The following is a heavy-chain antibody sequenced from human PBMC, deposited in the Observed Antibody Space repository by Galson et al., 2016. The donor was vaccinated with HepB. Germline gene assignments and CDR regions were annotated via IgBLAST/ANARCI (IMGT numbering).Heavy chain of an antibody. J-gene: IGHJ3*02. CDR3: ATRISPRPFDI. V-gene: IGHV4-61*02. CDR1: GASVSSGGYH. D-gene: IGHD6-6*01. CDR2: ILTYGST. Sequence: TLSLTCSVSGASVSSGGYHWTWIRQSAGKGLEWVGRILTYGSTNYNPSLRSRATVSLDTSKNQFSLRLDSMTAADSGIYYCATRISPRPFDIWGRGTMVTVSS.